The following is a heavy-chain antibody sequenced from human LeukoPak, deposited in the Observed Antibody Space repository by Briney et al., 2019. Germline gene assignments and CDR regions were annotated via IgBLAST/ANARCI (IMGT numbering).Heavy chain of an antibody. CDR3: AIGIAVAATNVY. CDR1: GYSFTGYY. D-gene: IGHD6-19*01. Sequence: ALVKVSCKASGYSFTGYYIHWVRQAPGQGLEWMGWINPNSGDTNYAQKFQGRVTMTSDTSISTAYMDLSRLRSDDTAFYYCAIGIAVAATNVYWGQGTLVTVSS. J-gene: IGHJ4*02. V-gene: IGHV1-2*02. CDR2: INPNSGDT.